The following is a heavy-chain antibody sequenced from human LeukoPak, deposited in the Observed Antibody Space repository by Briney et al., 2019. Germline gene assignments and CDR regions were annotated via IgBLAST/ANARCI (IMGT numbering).Heavy chain of an antibody. CDR1: GYTFASYD. CDR3: ARDAAMGPFLGMDV. Sequence: GTSVKVSCKASGYTFASYDINWVRQATGQGLGWMGWMNPNSGNTGYAQKFQGRVTITADESTSTAYMELSSLRSEDTAVYYCARDAAMGPFLGMDVWGKGTTVTVSS. V-gene: IGHV1-8*01. J-gene: IGHJ6*04. CDR2: MNPNSGNT. D-gene: IGHD5-18*01.